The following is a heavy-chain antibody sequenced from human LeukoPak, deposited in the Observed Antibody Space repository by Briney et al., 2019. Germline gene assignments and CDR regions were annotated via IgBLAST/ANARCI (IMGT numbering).Heavy chain of an antibody. CDR3: ARDRIVVVPAAMNADYNYGMDV. J-gene: IGHJ6*02. Sequence: SVKVSCKASGGTFSSYAISWVRQAPGQGLEWMGRIIPILGIANYAQKFQGRVTITADKSTSTAYMELSSLRSEDTAVYYCARDRIVVVPAAMNADYNYGMDVWGQGTTVTVSS. CDR2: IIPILGIA. D-gene: IGHD2-2*01. CDR1: GGTFSSYA. V-gene: IGHV1-69*04.